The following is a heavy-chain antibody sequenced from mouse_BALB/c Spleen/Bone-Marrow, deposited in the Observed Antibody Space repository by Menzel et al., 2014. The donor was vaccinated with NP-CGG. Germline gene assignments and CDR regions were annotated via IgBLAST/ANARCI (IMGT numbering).Heavy chain of an antibody. D-gene: IGHD2-10*02. Sequence: QVQLLQSGAELARPGASVKLSCKASGYTFTDSYINWVKQRTGQGLEWIGELYPGSGNTYYIEKFKGKATMTADKSSSTAYIQLSSLTSEDTAVYFCARREYGNGGFAYWGQGILVTVSA. CDR1: GYTFTDSY. J-gene: IGHJ3*01. CDR2: LYPGSGNT. V-gene: IGHV1-77*01. CDR3: ARREYGNGGFAY.